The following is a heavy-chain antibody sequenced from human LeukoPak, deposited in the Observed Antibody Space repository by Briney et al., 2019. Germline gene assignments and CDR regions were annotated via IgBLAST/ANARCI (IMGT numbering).Heavy chain of an antibody. CDR2: LSANGGDT. CDR1: GFTFSTYA. J-gene: IGHJ3*02. Sequence: PGGSLRLSCAASGFTFSTYAMSWVRQAPGKGLEWVSALSANGGDTYYADSVKGRFTISRDNSKNTLYLQMNSLRAEDTAVYYCARENFYDSSGYDAFDIWGQGTMVTVSS. V-gene: IGHV3-23*01. D-gene: IGHD3-22*01. CDR3: ARENFYDSSGYDAFDI.